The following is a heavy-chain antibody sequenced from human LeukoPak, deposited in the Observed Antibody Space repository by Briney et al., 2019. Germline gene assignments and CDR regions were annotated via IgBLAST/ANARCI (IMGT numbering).Heavy chain of an antibody. CDR1: GFTFSSYS. CDR3: ARDMVVNAIRTWYFDL. Sequence: GGSLRLSCAASGFTFSSYSMNWVRQAPGKGLEWVPSISSSSSYIYYADSVKGRFTISRDNAKNSLYLQMNSLRAEGTAVYYCARDMVVNAIRTWYFDLWGRGTLVTVSS. D-gene: IGHD2-21*01. CDR2: ISSSSSYI. V-gene: IGHV3-21*01. J-gene: IGHJ2*01.